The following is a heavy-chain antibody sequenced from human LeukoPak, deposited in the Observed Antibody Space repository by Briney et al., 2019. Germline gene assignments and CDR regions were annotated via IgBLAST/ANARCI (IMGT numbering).Heavy chain of an antibody. V-gene: IGHV4-59*01. CDR2: IHSSGST. Sequence: SETLSLTCTVSGGSISSYYWSWIRQPPGRGLEWIGYIHSSGSTNFNPSLKSRVTISEDTSKNQFSLRLTSVTAADTAVYYCATCSGNYYNRAFDYWGQGTLVTVSS. CDR3: ATCSGNYYNRAFDY. CDR1: GGSISSYY. J-gene: IGHJ4*02. D-gene: IGHD3-10*02.